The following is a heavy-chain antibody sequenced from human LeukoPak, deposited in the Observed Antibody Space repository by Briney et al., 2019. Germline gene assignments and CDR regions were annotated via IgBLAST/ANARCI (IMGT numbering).Heavy chain of an antibody. D-gene: IGHD2-2*01. V-gene: IGHV4-34*01. CDR2: INHSGST. CDR1: GGSFSGYY. J-gene: IGHJ4*02. CDR3: ARVKSVVVVPAARGYFDY. Sequence: NSSETLSLTCAVYGGSFSGYYWSWIRQPPGEGLEWIGEINHSGSTNYNPSLKSRVTISVDTSKNQFSLKLSSVTAADTAVYYCARVKSVVVVPAARGYFDYWGQGTLVTVSS.